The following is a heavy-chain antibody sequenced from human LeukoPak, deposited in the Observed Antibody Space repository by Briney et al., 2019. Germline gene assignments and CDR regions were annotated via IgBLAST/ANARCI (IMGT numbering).Heavy chain of an antibody. CDR3: ARPETYYYDSSGYFGAFDI. J-gene: IGHJ3*02. CDR2: IYPGDSDT. D-gene: IGHD3-22*01. Sequence: GESLQISCQGSGYSFTSYWIGWVRQMPGKGLEWMGIIYPGDSDTRYSPSFQGQVTISADKSISTAYLQWSSLKASDTAMYYCARPETYYYDSSGYFGAFDIWGQGTMVTVSS. CDR1: GYSFTSYW. V-gene: IGHV5-51*01.